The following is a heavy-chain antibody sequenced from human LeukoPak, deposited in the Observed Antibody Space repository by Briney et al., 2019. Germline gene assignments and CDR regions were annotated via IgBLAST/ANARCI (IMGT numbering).Heavy chain of an antibody. CDR3: AREIPSGSYAPDY. CDR1: GFTFSSYS. V-gene: IGHV3-21*05. Sequence: GGSLRLSCAASGFTFSSYSMNWVRQAPGKGLEWVSYISSSGRSILYADSVKGRFTVSRDNAKNSLSLQMNNLRVEDTAVYYCAREIPSGSYAPDYWGQGTLVTVSS. D-gene: IGHD3-10*01. CDR2: ISSSGRSI. J-gene: IGHJ4*02.